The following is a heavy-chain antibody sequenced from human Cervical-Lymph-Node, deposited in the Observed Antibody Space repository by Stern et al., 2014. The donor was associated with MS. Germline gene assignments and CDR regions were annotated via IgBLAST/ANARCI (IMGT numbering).Heavy chain of an antibody. CDR2: INTKTGNP. J-gene: IGHJ4*02. D-gene: IGHD6-6*01. CDR3: ATWGAGSSPPLFY. CDR1: GYNLTTYA. Sequence: QVQLVQSGSEFKKPGASVKVSCKASGYNLTTYAINWVRQAPGQGLEWMGWINTKTGNPTVAQGFTGRVVFSLDTTINTSYLRISSLKAEDSAVYYCATWGAGSSPPLFYWGQGTLVTVSS. V-gene: IGHV7-4-1*02.